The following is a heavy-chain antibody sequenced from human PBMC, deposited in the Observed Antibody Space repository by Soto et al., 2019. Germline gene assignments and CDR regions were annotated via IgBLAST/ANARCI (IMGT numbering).Heavy chain of an antibody. CDR3: ARERDHYYDSSGYYGFNP. J-gene: IGHJ5*02. CDR2: IYHSGSA. V-gene: IGHV4-4*02. D-gene: IGHD3-22*01. CDR1: GGSISSSNW. Sequence: QVQLQESGPGLVKPSGTLSLTCGVFGGSISSSNWWSWVRQPPGKGLEWIGKIYHSGSANYNPSLKRRVTISVDKSKNQFSLRLSPVTAADTAVYYCARERDHYYDSSGYYGFNPWGQGTLVTVSS.